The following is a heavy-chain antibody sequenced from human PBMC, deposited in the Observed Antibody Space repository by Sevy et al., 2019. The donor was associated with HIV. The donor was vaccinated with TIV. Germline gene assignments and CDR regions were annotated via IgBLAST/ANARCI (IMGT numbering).Heavy chain of an antibody. CDR1: GGSFSSNF. D-gene: IGHD2-2*01. V-gene: IGHV4-34*01. CDR2: INHSGST. Sequence: SETLSLSCAVYGGSFSSNFWSWIRQPPGKGLEWIGEINHSGSTNYNPSLKSRVTISLDTSKNQFSLNLSSVTAADTAVLYCARGTRGDAFDIWGQGTMVTVSS. J-gene: IGHJ3*02. CDR3: ARGTRGDAFDI.